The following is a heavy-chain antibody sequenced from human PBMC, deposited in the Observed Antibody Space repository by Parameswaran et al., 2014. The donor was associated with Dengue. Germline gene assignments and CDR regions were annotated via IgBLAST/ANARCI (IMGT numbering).Heavy chain of an antibody. D-gene: IGHD3-22*01. CDR1: GGSISSSSYY. CDR2: IYYSGST. CDR3: ALVITTREQNDY. J-gene: IGHJ4*02. Sequence: ASETLSLTCTVSGGSISSSSYYWGWIRQPPGKGLEWIGSIYYSGSTYYNPSLKSRVTISVDTSKNQFSLKLSSVTAADTAVYYCALVITTREQNDYWGQGTLVTVSS. V-gene: IGHV4-39*01.